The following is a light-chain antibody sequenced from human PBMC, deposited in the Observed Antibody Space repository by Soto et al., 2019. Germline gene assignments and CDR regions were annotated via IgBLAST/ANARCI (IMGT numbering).Light chain of an antibody. J-gene: IGKJ5*01. CDR2: GAS. CDR3: QQYNNWPPLT. Sequence: VMTQSPATLSVSPGERATLSCTASQSINSNLAWYQQRPGQAPRLLIYGASTRATGIPARFSGSGSGTEFTLTISSLQSEDFAVYYCQQYNNWPPLTFGQGTRLEIK. V-gene: IGKV3-15*01. CDR1: QSINSN.